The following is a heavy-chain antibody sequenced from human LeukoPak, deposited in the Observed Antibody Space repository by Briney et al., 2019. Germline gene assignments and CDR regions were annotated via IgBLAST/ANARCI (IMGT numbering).Heavy chain of an antibody. D-gene: IGHD6-19*01. CDR1: GYSFTSYW. CDR2: IYPGDPDT. V-gene: IGHV5-51*01. J-gene: IGHJ5*02. CDR3: ARQPEAVADWFDP. Sequence: GESLKISCKGSGYSFTSYWIGWVRQMPGKGLEWMGIIYPGDPDTRYSPSFQGQVTISADKSISTAYLQWSSLKASDTAMYYCARQPEAVADWFDPWGQGTLVTVSS.